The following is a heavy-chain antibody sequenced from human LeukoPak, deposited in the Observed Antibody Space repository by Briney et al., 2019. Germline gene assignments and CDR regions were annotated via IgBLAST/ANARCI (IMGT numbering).Heavy chain of an antibody. V-gene: IGHV3-7*01. CDR1: GFTFSGAW. J-gene: IGHJ4*02. CDR2: IREDGTEK. Sequence: GGSLRLSYTASGFTFSGAWMTWVRQAPGKGLEGVANIREDGTEKNYVDSVKGRFTISRDNAKNSLFLQMSNLRDDDTAIYYCARHVGISFWGQGTLVTVSS. CDR3: ARHVGISF. D-gene: IGHD7-27*01.